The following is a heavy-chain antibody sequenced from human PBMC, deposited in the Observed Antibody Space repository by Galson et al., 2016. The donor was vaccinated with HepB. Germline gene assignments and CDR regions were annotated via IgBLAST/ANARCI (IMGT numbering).Heavy chain of an antibody. V-gene: IGHV3-15*01. CDR2: IKSYTDGGTT. J-gene: IGHJ4*02. CDR1: GFTFSRAW. CDR3: TTSSTRGYTYGPSAY. Sequence: SLRLSCAASGFTFSRAWMNWVRQAPGKGLEWVGRIKSYTDGGTTEYAAPMKGRFTFSRDESNNRLYLQMNSLKTEDTAVYYCTTSSTRGYTYGPSAYWGRGTPVAVSS. D-gene: IGHD5-18*01.